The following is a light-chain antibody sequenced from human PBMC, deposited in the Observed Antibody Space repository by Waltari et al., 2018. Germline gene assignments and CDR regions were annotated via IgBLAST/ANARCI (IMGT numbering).Light chain of an antibody. CDR3: CSYAGGSTPWV. Sequence: QSALTQPASVSGSPGQSITISCTGTSSDVGSYNLVSWYQQYPGKAPNLMIFEVNKRPSGVPHRFSGSKSGNTASLTISGVQAEDEADYYCCSYAGGSTPWVFGGGTKLTVL. CDR1: SSDVGSYNL. CDR2: EVN. J-gene: IGLJ3*02. V-gene: IGLV2-23*02.